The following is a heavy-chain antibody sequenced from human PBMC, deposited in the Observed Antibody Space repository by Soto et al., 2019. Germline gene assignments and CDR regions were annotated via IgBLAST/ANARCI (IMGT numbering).Heavy chain of an antibody. D-gene: IGHD2-15*01. CDR2: INPNSGGT. V-gene: IGHV1-2*02. J-gene: IGHJ4*02. CDR3: ARDLAKGGGSAGFDY. CDR1: GYTFTGYY. Sequence: QVQLVQSGAEVKKPGASVKVSCKASGYTFTGYYIHWVRQAPGQGLAWMGWINPNSGGTKYPQKFQGSVTMTRDTSIRTVYMSLTGLKSDDTAVYFCARDLAKGGGSAGFDYWGQGTLVAVSS.